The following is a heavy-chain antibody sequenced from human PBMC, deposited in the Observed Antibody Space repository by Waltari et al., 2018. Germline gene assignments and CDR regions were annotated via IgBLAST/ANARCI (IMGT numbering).Heavy chain of an antibody. V-gene: IGHV1-69*08. Sequence: QVQLVQSGAEVKKPGSSVKVSCKASGGTFSSYAISWVRQAPGQGLGWMGGVSPILGSGNHAQKFPGRITITAEKSTSTGDMEPSSLRSEDTAGYYCARDLPDYYDSSAHNNFDYWGQGTLVTVSS. CDR3: ARDLPDYYDSSAHNNFDY. CDR2: VSPILGSG. J-gene: IGHJ4*02. CDR1: GGTFSSYA. D-gene: IGHD3-22*01.